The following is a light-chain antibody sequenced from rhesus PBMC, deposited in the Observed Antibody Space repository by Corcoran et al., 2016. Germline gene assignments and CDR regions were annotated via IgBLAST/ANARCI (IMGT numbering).Light chain of an antibody. CDR3: QQYADLPPS. Sequence: DIQMTQSPSSLSASVGDKVTITCHASQGINSWLAWYQQKPGKAPKPLIHAASSLQRGVPPRFSGSGAGTDYTLTYSSLQPDNFATYYFQQYADLPPSFGQGTKVEIK. J-gene: IGKJ2*01. CDR2: AAS. CDR1: QGINSW. V-gene: IGKV1-19*01.